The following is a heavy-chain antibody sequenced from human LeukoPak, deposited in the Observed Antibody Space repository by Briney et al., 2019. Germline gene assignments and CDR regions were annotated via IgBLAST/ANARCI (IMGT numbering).Heavy chain of an antibody. J-gene: IGHJ6*04. V-gene: IGHV3-11*04. CDR3: AELGITMIGGV. D-gene: IGHD3-10*02. CDR2: ISSSGSTK. CDR1: GFTFSNAW. Sequence: GGSLRLSCAASGFTFSNAWMSWVRQAPGKGLEWVSYISSSGSTKYYADSVKGRFTISRDNAKNSLYLQMNSLRAEDTAVYYCAELGITMIGGVWGKGTTVTISS.